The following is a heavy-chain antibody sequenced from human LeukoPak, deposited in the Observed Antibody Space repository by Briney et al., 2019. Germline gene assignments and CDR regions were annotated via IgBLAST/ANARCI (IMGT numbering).Heavy chain of an antibody. CDR1: GGSINSYY. Sequence: PSETLSLTCTVSGGSINSYYWTWIRQPPGKGLEWIGYIYFSGTTNYNPSLKSRVTISVDTSKNQFSLKLSSVTAADTAVYYCARGLTFYDTLTAYYTSPYFDSWGQGTLVTVSS. J-gene: IGHJ4*02. D-gene: IGHD3-9*01. V-gene: IGHV4-59*01. CDR2: IYFSGTT. CDR3: ARGLTFYDTLTAYYTSPYFDS.